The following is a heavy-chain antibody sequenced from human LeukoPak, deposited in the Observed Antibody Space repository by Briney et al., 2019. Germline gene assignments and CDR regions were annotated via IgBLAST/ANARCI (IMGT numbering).Heavy chain of an antibody. Sequence: SQTLSLTCTVSGGSISSGGYYWSWIRQPPGKGLEWIGYIYHSGSTYYNPSLKSRVTISVDRSKNQFSLKLSSVTAADTAVYYCSRYVETTVVTGKPTDAFDIWGQGIMVTVSS. CDR1: GGSISSGGYY. D-gene: IGHD4-23*01. CDR3: SRYVETTVVTGKPTDAFDI. V-gene: IGHV4-30-2*01. CDR2: IYHSGST. J-gene: IGHJ3*02.